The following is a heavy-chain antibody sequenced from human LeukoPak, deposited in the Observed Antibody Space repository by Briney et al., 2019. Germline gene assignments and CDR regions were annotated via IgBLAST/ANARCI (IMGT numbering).Heavy chain of an antibody. V-gene: IGHV1-18*01. J-gene: IGHJ4*02. D-gene: IGHD3-3*01. CDR2: ISAYNGNT. Sequence: ASVKASCKASGYTFTSYGISWVRQAPGQGLEWMGWISAYNGNTNYAQKLQGRVTMTTDTSTSTAYMELRSLRSDDTAVYYCARFVYDFWSGYYLYFDYWGQGTLVTVSS. CDR3: ARFVYDFWSGYYLYFDY. CDR1: GYTFTSYG.